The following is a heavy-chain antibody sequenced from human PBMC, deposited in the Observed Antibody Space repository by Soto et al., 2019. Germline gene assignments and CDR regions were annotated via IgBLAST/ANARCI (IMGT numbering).Heavy chain of an antibody. Sequence: QVQLVQSGAEVKKPGSSVKVSCKASGGTFSSYAIRWVRQAPGQGLELMGGIIPIFGTANYAQKFQGRVTITAAECTSTAYMEMSSLRSEDTAVYYCARDYLRGTTFSYYYGMDVWGQGTTVTVSS. CDR2: IIPIFGTA. CDR3: ARDYLRGTTFSYYYGMDV. J-gene: IGHJ6*02. V-gene: IGHV1-69*01. CDR1: GGTFSSYA. D-gene: IGHD3-16*01.